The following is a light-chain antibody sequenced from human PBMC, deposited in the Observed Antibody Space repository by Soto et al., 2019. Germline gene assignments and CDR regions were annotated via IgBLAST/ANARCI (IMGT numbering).Light chain of an antibody. Sequence: QSVLTQPPSVSGAPGQRVTISCTGSSSNIGAGYDVHWYQQLPGTAPKLLIYGNSNRPSGVPDRFSGSKSGTSASLAITGRQAEYEADYYCQSYDSFVVFGGGTKLTVL. CDR2: GNS. J-gene: IGLJ2*01. CDR3: QSYDSFVV. V-gene: IGLV1-40*01. CDR1: SSNIGAGYD.